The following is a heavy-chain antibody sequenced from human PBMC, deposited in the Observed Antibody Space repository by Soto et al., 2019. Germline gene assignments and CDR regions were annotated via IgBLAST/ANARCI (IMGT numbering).Heavy chain of an antibody. D-gene: IGHD2-15*01. V-gene: IGHV1-8*01. J-gene: IGHJ6*02. CDR3: ARGRFSRFIGYYYYGMDV. CDR2: MNPNSGNT. Sequence: GASVKVSCKASGYTFTSYDINWVRQATGQGLEWMGWMNPNSGNTGYAQKFQGRVTMTRNTSISTAYMELSSLRSEDTAVYYCARGRFSRFIGYYYYGMDVWGQGTTVTVSS. CDR1: GYTFTSYD.